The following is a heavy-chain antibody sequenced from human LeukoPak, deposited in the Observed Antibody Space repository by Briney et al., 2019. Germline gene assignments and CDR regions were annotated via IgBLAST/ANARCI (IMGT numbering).Heavy chain of an antibody. CDR1: GFTFSSYW. D-gene: IGHD6-13*01. V-gene: IGHV3-7*01. CDR3: AREGHSSSWSELDY. Sequence: GGSLRLSCAASGFTFSSYWMSWVRQAPGKGLEWVASIKQDGSEKYYVDSVKGRFTISRDNAKNSLYLQMNSLRAEDTAVYYCAREGHSSSWSELDYWGQGTLVTVSS. CDR2: IKQDGSEK. J-gene: IGHJ4*02.